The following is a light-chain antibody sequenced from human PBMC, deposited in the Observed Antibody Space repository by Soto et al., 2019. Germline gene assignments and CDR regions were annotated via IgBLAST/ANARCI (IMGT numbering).Light chain of an antibody. J-gene: IGLJ2*01. CDR2: DAS. V-gene: IGLV2-14*03. CDR1: SSDIGDYKY. Sequence: QSVLTQPASVSGSPGQSITISCTGTSSDIGDYKYVSWYKQHPGKAPKLMIYDASNRPSGVSNRFSGSKSGNTASLTISGLQAEDEADYYCSSYTDSSFVIFGGGTKLTVL. CDR3: SSYTDSSFVI.